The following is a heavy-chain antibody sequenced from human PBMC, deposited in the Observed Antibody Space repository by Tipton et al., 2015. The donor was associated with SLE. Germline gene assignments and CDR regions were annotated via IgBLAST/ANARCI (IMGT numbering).Heavy chain of an antibody. CDR2: ISSSSSYI. CDR1: GFTFSSYS. D-gene: IGHD2-21*01. J-gene: IGHJ6*03. Sequence: SLRLSCAASGFTFSSYSMNWVRQAPGKGLEWVSSISSSSSYIYYADSVKGRFTISRDNSKNTLYLQMNSLRAEDTAVYYCASSLWWWRPQGVPYYMDVWGKGTTVTVSS. V-gene: IGHV3-21*01. CDR3: ASSLWWWRPQGVPYYMDV.